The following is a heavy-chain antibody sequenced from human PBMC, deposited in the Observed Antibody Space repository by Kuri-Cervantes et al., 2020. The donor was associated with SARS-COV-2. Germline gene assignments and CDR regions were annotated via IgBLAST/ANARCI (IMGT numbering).Heavy chain of an antibody. J-gene: IGHJ5*02. Sequence: SVKVSCKASGGTFSSYAISWVRQAPGQGLEWMGGIIPIFGTANYAQKLQGRVTMTTDTSTSTAYMELRSLRSDDTAVYYCARPGDGKWFDPWGQGTLVTVSS. CDR1: GGTFSSYA. CDR2: IIPIFGTA. V-gene: IGHV1-69*05. CDR3: ARPGDGKWFDP.